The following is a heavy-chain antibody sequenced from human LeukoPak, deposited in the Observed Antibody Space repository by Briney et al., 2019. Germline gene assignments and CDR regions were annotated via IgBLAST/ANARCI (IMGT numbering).Heavy chain of an antibody. J-gene: IGHJ4*02. Sequence: GGSLILSCAASGFSFSSYGMHWVRQAPGKGLEWVAFIRYDGTNKYYADSVKGRFTISRDNSKNTLYLQMNSLRAEDTAMYYCAKDSAYYYDSSGYYYDWGQGTLVTVSS. CDR1: GFSFSSYG. V-gene: IGHV3-30*02. D-gene: IGHD3-22*01. CDR2: IRYDGTNK. CDR3: AKDSAYYYDSSGYYYD.